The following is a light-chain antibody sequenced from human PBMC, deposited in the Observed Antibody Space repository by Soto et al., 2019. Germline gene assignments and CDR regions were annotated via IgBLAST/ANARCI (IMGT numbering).Light chain of an antibody. CDR1: QSVSSN. CDR2: GAS. Sequence: NVWTRWPATLSLSPGERATLSCRASQSVSSNLAWYQQKPGQAPRLLIYGASTRATGIPDRFSGSGSGTDFTLTISRLEPEDFAVYYCQQYRAFGQGTKVDIK. CDR3: QQYRA. V-gene: IGKV3-20*01. J-gene: IGKJ1*01.